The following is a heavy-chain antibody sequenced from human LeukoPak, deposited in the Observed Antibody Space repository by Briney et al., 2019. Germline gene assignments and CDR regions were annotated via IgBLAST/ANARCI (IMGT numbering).Heavy chain of an antibody. Sequence: SETLSLTCTVSGGSISIYYWSWVRQPPGKGLEWIGSIYYSWSTYYNPSLKSRVTISVDTSKNQISLKLSSVTAADTAVYYRARESRLAAAGGLSAFDI. V-gene: IGHV4-59*12. CDR3: ARESRLAAAGGLSAFDI. J-gene: IGHJ3*02. CDR1: GGSISIYY. D-gene: IGHD6-13*01. CDR2: IYYSWST.